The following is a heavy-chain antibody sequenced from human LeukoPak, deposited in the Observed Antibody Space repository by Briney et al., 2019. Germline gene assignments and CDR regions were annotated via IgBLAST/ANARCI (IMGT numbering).Heavy chain of an antibody. CDR2: MNPNSGTT. D-gene: IGHD6-13*01. Sequence: ASVKVSCKASGYTFTTSDINWVRQATGQGLEWMVWMNPNSGTTVSAQIFQGRVTMTRNTSINTAYMELSSLRSEDTAVYYCARSKSSWYGMGFDYWGQGTLITVSS. CDR1: GYTFTTSD. CDR3: ARSKSSWYGMGFDY. J-gene: IGHJ4*02. V-gene: IGHV1-8*01.